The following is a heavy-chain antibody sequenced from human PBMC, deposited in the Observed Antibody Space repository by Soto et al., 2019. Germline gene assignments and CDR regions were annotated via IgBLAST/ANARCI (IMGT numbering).Heavy chain of an antibody. J-gene: IGHJ6*02. V-gene: IGHV4-39*01. CDR1: GGSISSSSYY. CDR2: SYYSGST. D-gene: IGHD3-10*01. Sequence: SETLSLTCTVSGGSISSSSYYWAWIRQPPGKGLEWIGSSYYSGSTYYNPSLKSRVTISVDTSKNQFSLKLSSVTAADTAVYYCARQDGVWTYYYGSGSYFNDKYYYYYYGMDVWGQGTTVTVSS. CDR3: ARQDGVWTYYYGSGSYFNDKYYYYYYGMDV.